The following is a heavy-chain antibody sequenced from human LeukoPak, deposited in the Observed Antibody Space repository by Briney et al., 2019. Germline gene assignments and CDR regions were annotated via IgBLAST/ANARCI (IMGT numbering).Heavy chain of an antibody. J-gene: IGHJ4*02. Sequence: GRSLRLSCAASGFTFDDYAMHWVRQAPGKGLEWVSAISGSGGSTYYADSVKGRFTISRDNSKNTLYLQMNSLRAEDTAVYYCAKVGLLHYYGSGSYCDYWGQGTLVTISS. CDR3: AKVGLLHYYGSGSYCDY. V-gene: IGHV3-23*01. CDR1: GFTFDDYA. D-gene: IGHD3-10*01. CDR2: ISGSGGST.